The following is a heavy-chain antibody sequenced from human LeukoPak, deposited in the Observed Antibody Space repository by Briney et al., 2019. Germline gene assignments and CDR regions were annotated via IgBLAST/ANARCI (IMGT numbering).Heavy chain of an antibody. CDR1: GGSVSSGSYY. J-gene: IGHJ4*02. Sequence: SETLSLTCTVSGGSVSSGSYYWSWIRQPPGKGLEWIGYIYYSGSTNYNPSLKSRVTISVDTSKNQFSLKLSSVTAADTAVYYCAYCSGGSCYSEAKFDYWGQGTLVTVSS. CDR2: IYYSGST. CDR3: AYCSGGSCYSEAKFDY. V-gene: IGHV4-61*01. D-gene: IGHD2-15*01.